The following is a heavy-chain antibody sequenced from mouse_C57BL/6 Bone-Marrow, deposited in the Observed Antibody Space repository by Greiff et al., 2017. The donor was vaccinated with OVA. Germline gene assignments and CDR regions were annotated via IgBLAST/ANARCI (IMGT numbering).Heavy chain of an antibody. CDR1: GFTFSDYG. J-gene: IGHJ2*01. CDR3: ARSPRYYFDY. Sequence: EVKLVESGGGLVKPGGSLKLSCAASGFTFSDYGMHWVRQAPEKGLEWVAYISSGSSTIYYADTVKGRFTISRDNAKNTLFLQMTSLRSEDTAMYYCARSPRYYFDYWGQGTTLTVSS. CDR2: ISSGSSTI. V-gene: IGHV5-17*01.